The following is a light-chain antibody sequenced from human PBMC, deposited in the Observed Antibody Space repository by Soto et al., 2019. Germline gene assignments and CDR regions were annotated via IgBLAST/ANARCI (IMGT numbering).Light chain of an antibody. V-gene: IGKV3-20*01. CDR3: QQYGSSRWT. Sequence: EVVLSQSPATLSLSTGERVTLSCRASQSVSNSLAWYQQKPGQAPRLLIYGASNRATGIPDRFSGGGTATDFTLTISRLEPEDFAVYYCQQYGSSRWTFGQGTKVDI. CDR2: GAS. CDR1: QSVSNS. J-gene: IGKJ1*01.